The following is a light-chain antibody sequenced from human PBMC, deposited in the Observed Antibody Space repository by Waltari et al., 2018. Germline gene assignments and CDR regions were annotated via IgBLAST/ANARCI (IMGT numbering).Light chain of an antibody. J-gene: IGKJ2*01. V-gene: IGKV1-8*01. CDR2: AVS. Sequence: AIRMTPSPSSFSASTGDTVTITCRANQSVTSYLAWYQQKPGRAPKLLLYAVSTLQSGIPSRFSGAGSGTDFTLTINCLQSEDFATYYCQQYYSYPYTFGQGTKLEI. CDR3: QQYYSYPYT. CDR1: QSVTSY.